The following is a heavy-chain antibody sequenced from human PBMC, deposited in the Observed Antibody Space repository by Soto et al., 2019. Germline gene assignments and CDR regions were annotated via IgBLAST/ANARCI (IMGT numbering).Heavy chain of an antibody. D-gene: IGHD5-12*01. CDR2: TYYRSEWFT. V-gene: IGHV6-1*01. J-gene: IGHJ4*02. CDR3: ARSIGGFFDL. CDR1: GYSVSSNSAA. Sequence: SQTLSLTCAISGYSVSSNSAAWNWIRQSPSRGLEWLGRTYYRSEWFTDYAVSVKSRIIINPDTSKNQFSLQLNSVTPEDTAVYYCARSIGGFFDLWGQGTLVTVSS.